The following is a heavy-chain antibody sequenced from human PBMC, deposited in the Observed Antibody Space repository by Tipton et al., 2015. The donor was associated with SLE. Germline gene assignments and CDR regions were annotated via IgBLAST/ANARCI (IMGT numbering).Heavy chain of an antibody. CDR1: GFYISSGFN. CDR2: IYHTGTT. V-gene: IGHV4-38-2*02. CDR3: ARDFGNVGRFDS. D-gene: IGHD1-14*01. J-gene: IGHJ5*01. Sequence: TLSLTCTVSGFYISSGFNWGWIRQPPGKGLEWIGIIYHTGTTKYNPSLQRRVAIAVDTSKNQFSLKLFSLTAADTAVYYCARDFGNVGRFDSWGQGTLVTVSS.